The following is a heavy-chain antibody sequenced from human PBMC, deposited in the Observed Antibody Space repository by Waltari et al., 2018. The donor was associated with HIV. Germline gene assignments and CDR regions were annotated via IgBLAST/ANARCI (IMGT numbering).Heavy chain of an antibody. CDR1: GYSISSGYY. CDR2: SYHSGSS. Sequence: QVQLQESGPGLVKPSETLSLTCTVSGYSISSGYYWGWLRQPPGTGLEWIGSSYHSGSSYYNPSLKSRVTISVDTSKNQFSLKLSSVTAADTAVYYCARGDQSYPRLWFGEFGMDVWGQGTTVTVSS. CDR3: ARGDQSYPRLWFGEFGMDV. D-gene: IGHD3-10*01. V-gene: IGHV4-38-2*02. J-gene: IGHJ6*02.